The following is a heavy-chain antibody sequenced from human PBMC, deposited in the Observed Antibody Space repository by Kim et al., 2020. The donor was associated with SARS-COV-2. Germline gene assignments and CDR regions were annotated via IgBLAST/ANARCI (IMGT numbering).Heavy chain of an antibody. V-gene: IGHV5-51*01. CDR2: IYPGDSET. CDR3: ARRRVNVMGATTGYFDY. CDR1: GYSFISYW. Sequence: GESLKISCKGSGYSFISYWISWVRQMPGKGLEWMGIIYPGDSETRYSPSFQGQVTISADKSISTAYLQWSSLKASDTAIYYCARRRVNVMGATTGYFDYWGQGTLVTVSS. D-gene: IGHD1-26*01. J-gene: IGHJ4*02.